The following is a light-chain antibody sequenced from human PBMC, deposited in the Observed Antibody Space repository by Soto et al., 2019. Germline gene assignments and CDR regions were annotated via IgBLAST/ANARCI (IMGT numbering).Light chain of an antibody. CDR3: SSYTTSKTVV. V-gene: IGLV2-14*01. CDR2: DAT. CDR1: SSDVGAYNS. J-gene: IGLJ2*01. Sequence: QSALTQPASVSGSPGQSITISCTGTSSDVGAYNSVSWYQQHPGKAPKVMIYDATDRPSGVSYRFSGSKSGNTASLTISGLQADDEADYYCSSYTTSKTVVFGGGTKLTVL.